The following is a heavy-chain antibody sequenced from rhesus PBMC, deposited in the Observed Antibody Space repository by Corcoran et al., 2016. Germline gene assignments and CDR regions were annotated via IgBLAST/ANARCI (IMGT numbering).Heavy chain of an antibody. Sequence: QLQLQESGPGLVKPSETLSLTCVVFGGSLRDNWCNWIQQAPGSGLEWIRRISGNDGGTSLNPSLKSRVNISTGRSNNQFSLKLTSVTAADTAIYYCAKQGHKGAPSYYGFDSWGQGVVVTVSS. D-gene: IGHD2-39*01. CDR3: AKQGHKGAPSYYGFDS. CDR1: GGSLRDNW. CDR2: ISGNDGGT. V-gene: IGHV4-173*01. J-gene: IGHJ6*01.